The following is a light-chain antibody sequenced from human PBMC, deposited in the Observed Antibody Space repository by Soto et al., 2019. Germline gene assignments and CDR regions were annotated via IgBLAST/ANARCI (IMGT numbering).Light chain of an antibody. CDR2: DAS. V-gene: IGKV3-11*01. J-gene: IGKJ4*01. Sequence: EIVLTQSPCTLSLSTGKRATLNCRSSQSISTSSLAWYQQKPGQAPRLLIYDASIRATGVPARFSGSGSGTDFTLIISSLEPEDFAVYYCQQRSNWPLTFGGGTKVDNK. CDR1: QSISTSS. CDR3: QQRSNWPLT.